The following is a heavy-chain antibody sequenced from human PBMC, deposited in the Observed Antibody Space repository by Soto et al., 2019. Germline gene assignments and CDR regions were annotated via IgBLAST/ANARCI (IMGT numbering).Heavy chain of an antibody. V-gene: IGHV1-69*06. CDR2: IIPIFGAP. D-gene: IGHD6-19*01. CDR3: ARAGPVSGNHAFDI. CDR1: GGSFSSYA. J-gene: IGHJ3*02. Sequence: QVPLVQSGAEVKKPGSSVKVSCKASGGSFSSYAISWVRQAPVQGLEWMGGIIPIFGAPTYAQKFQGRVTIIADKSTSTAYMELSSLRSEDTALYYCARAGPVSGNHAFDIWGQGTLVTVSS.